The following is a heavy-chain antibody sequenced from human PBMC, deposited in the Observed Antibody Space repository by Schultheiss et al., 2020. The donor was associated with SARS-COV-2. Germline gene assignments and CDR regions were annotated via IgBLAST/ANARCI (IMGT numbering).Heavy chain of an antibody. CDR1: GGSFSGFS. V-gene: IGHV4-34*01. J-gene: IGHJ6*03. D-gene: IGHD6-13*01. CDR2: VNHSGNT. CDR3: ARHVLTLAQLVFNWAVERHYYYIDV. Sequence: SETLSLTCAVYGGSFSGFSWTWIRQSPGKGLEWIGEVNHSGNTNYNPSLKSRVTISVDTSKNQFSLKLSSVTAADTAVYYCARHVLTLAQLVFNWAVERHYYYIDVWGKGITVTVSS.